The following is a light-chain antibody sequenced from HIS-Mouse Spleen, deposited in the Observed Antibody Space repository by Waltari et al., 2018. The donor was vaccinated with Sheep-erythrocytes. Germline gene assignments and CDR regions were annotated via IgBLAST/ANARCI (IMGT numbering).Light chain of an antibody. CDR3: CSYAGSYNHV. CDR1: SSDVGGYNY. J-gene: IGLJ1*01. CDR2: DVS. Sequence: QSALTQPRSVSGSPGQSVTIPCTGTSSDVGGYNYVPWYQQHPGKAPKLMIYDVSKRPSGVPDRFSGSKSGNTASLTISGLQAEDEDDYYCCSYAGSYNHVFATGTKVTV. V-gene: IGLV2-11*01.